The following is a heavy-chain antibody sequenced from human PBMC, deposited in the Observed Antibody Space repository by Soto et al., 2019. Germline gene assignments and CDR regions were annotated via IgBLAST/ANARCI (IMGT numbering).Heavy chain of an antibody. CDR3: ARGVMIAFGGVIVDNWFDP. J-gene: IGHJ5*02. CDR1: GYTFTDYY. Sequence: ASVKVSCKASGYTFTDYYIHWVRQAPGQGLEWMGVINPSGGSTTYAQRFQGRVTMTRDTSTSTVYMELSSLRSEDTAVYYCARGVMIAFGGVIVDNWFDPWGQGTLVTVSS. CDR2: INPSGGST. D-gene: IGHD3-16*02. V-gene: IGHV1-46*01.